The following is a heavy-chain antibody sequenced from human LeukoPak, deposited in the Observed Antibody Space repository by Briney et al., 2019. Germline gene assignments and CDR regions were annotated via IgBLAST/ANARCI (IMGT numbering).Heavy chain of an antibody. J-gene: IGHJ5*02. D-gene: IGHD6-6*01. V-gene: IGHV4-4*09. CDR2: FYSSGNS. CDR3: ARRYSSSSSGWFDP. CDR1: GDSISSFY. Sequence: PWETLSLTCAVSGDSISSFYWSWIRQPPGKGLEWIGYFYSSGNSNYDPSLKSRITISLDTSKNHCSLRLTSVTAADTAIYYCARRYSSSSSGWFDPWGQGTLVTVSS.